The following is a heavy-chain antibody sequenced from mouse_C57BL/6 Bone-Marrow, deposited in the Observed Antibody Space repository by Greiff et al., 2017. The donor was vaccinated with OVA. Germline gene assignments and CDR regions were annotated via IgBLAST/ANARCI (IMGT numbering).Heavy chain of an antibody. Sequence: EVKLMESGGGLVKPGGSLKLSCAASGFTFSDYGMHWVRQAPEKGLEWVAYISSGSSTIYYADTVKGRFTISRDNAKNTLFLQMTSLRSEDTAMYYCARLKLGRYFDVWGTGTTVTVSS. CDR2: ISSGSSTI. CDR3: ARLKLGRYFDV. CDR1: GFTFSDYG. J-gene: IGHJ1*03. V-gene: IGHV5-17*01. D-gene: IGHD4-1*01.